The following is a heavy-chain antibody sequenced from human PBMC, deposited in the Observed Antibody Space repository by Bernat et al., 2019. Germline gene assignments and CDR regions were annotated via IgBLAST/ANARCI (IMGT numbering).Heavy chain of an antibody. CDR1: GFTFSSYA. Sequence: QVQLVESGGGLVQPGRSLRLSCAASGFTFSSYAMHWVRQAPGKGLEWVAVISYDGSNKYYADSVKGRFTISRDNSKNTLYLQMNSLRAEDTAVYDCAGDGGGVVGTIYYFDYWGQGTLVTVSS. J-gene: IGHJ4*02. CDR2: ISYDGSNK. D-gene: IGHD2-15*01. V-gene: IGHV3-30*01. CDR3: AGDGGGVVGTIYYFDY.